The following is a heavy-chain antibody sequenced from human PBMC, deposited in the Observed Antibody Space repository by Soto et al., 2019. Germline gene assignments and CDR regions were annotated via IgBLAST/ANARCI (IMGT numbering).Heavy chain of an antibody. V-gene: IGHV3-15*01. D-gene: IGHD3-9*01. Sequence: PGGSLRLSCGASGFIFSNAWMSWVRQAPGKGLEWVGRIKTKSDGETTDYAAPVKGRFTFSRDDSKNMLFLQMNSLKTEDTAVYYRASLRTDILNGSFAFWGKGTPVTVSS. CDR3: ASLRTDILNGSFAF. J-gene: IGHJ4*02. CDR1: GFIFSNAW. CDR2: IKTKSDGETT.